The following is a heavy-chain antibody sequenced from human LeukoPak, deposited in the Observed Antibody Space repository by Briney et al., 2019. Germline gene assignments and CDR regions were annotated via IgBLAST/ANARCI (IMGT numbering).Heavy chain of an antibody. CDR3: ARIKGGAYTGNFDL. J-gene: IGHJ2*01. V-gene: IGHV3-74*01. D-gene: IGHD2-21*01. CDR2: ISGDESST. Sequence: GGSLRLSCAASGFTFSSYWLHWVRQAPGKGLVWVSRISGDESSTSYADSVKGRFTISRDNAKSTLYLQMNSLRAEDTAVYYCARIKGGAYTGNFDLWGRGTLVTVSS. CDR1: GFTFSSYW.